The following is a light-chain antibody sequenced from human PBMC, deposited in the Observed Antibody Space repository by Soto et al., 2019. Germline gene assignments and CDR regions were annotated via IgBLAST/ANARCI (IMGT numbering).Light chain of an antibody. V-gene: IGKV3-15*01. CDR1: QRVSSN. Sequence: EIVMTQSPATLSVSPGGSATLSCRASQRVSSNFAWYRQHPGQAPTLLFYRASTRATSIHARFSGSGSGTEFTLTISSLQSEDFAYYYCQQYNNWPYTFGQGTKLEIK. CDR2: RAS. J-gene: IGKJ2*01. CDR3: QQYNNWPYT.